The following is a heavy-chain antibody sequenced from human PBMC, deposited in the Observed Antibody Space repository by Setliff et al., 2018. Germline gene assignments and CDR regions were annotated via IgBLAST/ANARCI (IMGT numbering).Heavy chain of an antibody. CDR3: AALDWGENFYNVDV. D-gene: IGHD7-27*01. CDR2: INQGGGAQ. J-gene: IGHJ6*03. Sequence: PGGSLRLSCAASGFTFSSLWMSWVRQAPGKGLEWVANINQGGGAQFYVDSVKGRFTISRDNAKNSLYLQMSSLRAEDTAVYFCAALDWGENFYNVDVWGKGTTVTVSS. V-gene: IGHV3-7*01. CDR1: GFTFSSLW.